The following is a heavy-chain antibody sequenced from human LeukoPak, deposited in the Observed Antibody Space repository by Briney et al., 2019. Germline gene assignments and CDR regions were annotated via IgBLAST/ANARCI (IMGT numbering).Heavy chain of an antibody. CDR2: IRFDGSNK. Sequence: PGGPLRLSCAASGFTFSSFGMNWFRQAPGKGLEWVAFIRFDGSNKYYADSVKGRFTISRDNSKNTLYLQMNSLRAEDTAVYYCAKTSGYSGYEQNDAFDIWGQGTMVTVSS. V-gene: IGHV3-30*02. J-gene: IGHJ3*02. D-gene: IGHD5-12*01. CDR3: AKTSGYSGYEQNDAFDI. CDR1: GFTFSSFG.